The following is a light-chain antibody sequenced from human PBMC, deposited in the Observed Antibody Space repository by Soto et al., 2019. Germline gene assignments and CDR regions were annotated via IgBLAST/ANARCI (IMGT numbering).Light chain of an antibody. CDR3: QQYYGTPVT. J-gene: IGKJ1*01. CDR1: QTAFYSSNNKNY. CDR2: WAS. V-gene: IGKV4-1*01. Sequence: DIVITQSPASLAVSLCESSTITCGSSQTAFYSSNNKNYLAWYQQKPGQPPKLLIYWASARDSGVPDRFSGSGSGTDFTLTISSLQAEDVAIYYCQQYYGTPVTFGQGTKVDIK.